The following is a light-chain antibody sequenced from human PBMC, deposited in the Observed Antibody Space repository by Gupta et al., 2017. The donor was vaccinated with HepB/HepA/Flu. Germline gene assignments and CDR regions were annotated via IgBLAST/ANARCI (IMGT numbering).Light chain of an antibody. CDR3: QQEISSPIT. CDR2: WAS. J-gene: IGKJ2*01. Sequence: DIVMSQSPDSLAVSLGERATITCKSSQTVFSSENRKNFLAWYQQKPGQPPRLLIYWASTRDSGVTDRFSGSGSGTEFTLTISSLQAEDVAVYFCQQEISSPITFGQGTKVEIK. V-gene: IGKV4-1*01. CDR1: QTVFSSENRKNF.